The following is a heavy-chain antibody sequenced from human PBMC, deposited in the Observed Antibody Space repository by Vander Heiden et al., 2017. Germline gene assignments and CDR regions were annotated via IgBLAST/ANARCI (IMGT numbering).Heavy chain of an antibody. Sequence: QLQLQESGPGLVKPSETLSLTCTVSGGSISSSSYYWGWIRQPPGKGLEWIGSIYYRGSTYDNPSLKSRVTISVDTSKNQFSLKLSSVTAADTAVYYCARHGGYSYGYRRGSFDYWGQGTLVTVSS. CDR3: ARHGGYSYGYRRGSFDY. V-gene: IGHV4-39*01. J-gene: IGHJ4*02. CDR2: IYYRGST. CDR1: GGSISSSSYY. D-gene: IGHD5-18*01.